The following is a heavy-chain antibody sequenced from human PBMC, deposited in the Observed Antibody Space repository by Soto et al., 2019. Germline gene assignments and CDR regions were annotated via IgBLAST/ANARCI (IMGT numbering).Heavy chain of an antibody. V-gene: IGHV3-23*01. J-gene: IGHJ6*02. CDR3: AALAYCGGDCYYYYYGMDV. D-gene: IGHD2-21*02. CDR2: ISDSGGST. CDR1: GFTFSSYA. Sequence: PGGSLRLSCAASGFTFSSYAMSWVRQAPGKGLEWVSAISDSGGSTYYADSVKGRFTISRDNSKNTLYLQMNSLRAEDTAVYYCAALAYCGGDCYYYYYGMDVWGQGTTVTVSS.